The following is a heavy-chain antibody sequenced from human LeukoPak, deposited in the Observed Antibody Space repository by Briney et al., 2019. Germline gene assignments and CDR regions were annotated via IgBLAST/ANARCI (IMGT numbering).Heavy chain of an antibody. CDR3: AREGYYYDSSGYYYVDY. J-gene: IGHJ4*02. Sequence: PPQTLSLTCTVSGGSISTYYWSWIRQPAGKGLEWIGRIYTSGSTDYNPSLKSRVTMSVDTSKNQFSLKLSSVTAADTAVYYCAREGYYYDSSGYYYVDYWGQGILVTVSS. V-gene: IGHV4-4*07. D-gene: IGHD3-22*01. CDR1: GGSISTYY. CDR2: IYTSGST.